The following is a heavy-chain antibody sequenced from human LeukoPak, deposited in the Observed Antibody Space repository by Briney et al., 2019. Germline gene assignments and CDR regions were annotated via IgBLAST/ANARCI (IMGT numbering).Heavy chain of an antibody. Sequence: SETLSLTCAVSGDSISSSNWWSWVRQPPGKGLEWIGEVYHSGRTNYNPSLKSRVTISVDTSKNQFSLKLSSVTAADTAVYYCATMIWFGESNWFDPWGQGTLVTVFS. J-gene: IGHJ5*02. CDR1: GDSISSSNW. V-gene: IGHV4-4*02. CDR3: ATMIWFGESNWFDP. D-gene: IGHD3-10*01. CDR2: VYHSGRT.